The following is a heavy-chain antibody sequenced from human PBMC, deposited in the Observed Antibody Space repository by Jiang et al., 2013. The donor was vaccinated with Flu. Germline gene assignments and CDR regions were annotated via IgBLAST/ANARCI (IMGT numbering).Heavy chain of an antibody. V-gene: IGHV4-61*08. CDR1: GDSVSSGGYY. CDR3: ARMSQTLTYGMDV. J-gene: IGHJ6*02. Sequence: GLVKPSETLSLTCSVSGDSVSSGGYYWNRIRQPPGKGLEWIGFISYMGGTSYNTSLETRVTISLDTPRNQFSLRLSSVTAADTAIYFCARMSQTLTYGMDVWGQGTTVTVSS. CDR2: ISYMGGT.